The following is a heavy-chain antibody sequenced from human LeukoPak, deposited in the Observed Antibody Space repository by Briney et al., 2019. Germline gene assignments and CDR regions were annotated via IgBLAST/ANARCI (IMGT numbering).Heavy chain of an antibody. CDR1: GGYFSGYY. Sequence: SETLSLTCAVYGGYFSGYYWSWIRQPPGKGLEWIGEINHSGSTNYNPSLKSRVTISVDTSKNQFSLKLSSVTAADTAVYYCARHSAAAADYWGQGTLVAVSS. J-gene: IGHJ4*02. V-gene: IGHV4-34*01. CDR3: ARHSAAAADY. CDR2: INHSGST. D-gene: IGHD6-13*01.